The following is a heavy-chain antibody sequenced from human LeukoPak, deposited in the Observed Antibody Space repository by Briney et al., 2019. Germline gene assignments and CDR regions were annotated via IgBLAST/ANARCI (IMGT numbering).Heavy chain of an antibody. CDR2: IYSGGST. V-gene: IGHV3-66*01. CDR1: GFTVSSKY. J-gene: IGHJ4*03. D-gene: IGHD5-24*01. Sequence: PGGSLTLSCAASGFTVSSKYMSWVRQAPGKGLEWVSVIYSGGSTYYADSVKGRFTISRDNSKNTVYLQMNSLRAEDTAVYYCARESSGWLQLFDYWGQGTTVTVSS. CDR3: ARESSGWLQLFDY.